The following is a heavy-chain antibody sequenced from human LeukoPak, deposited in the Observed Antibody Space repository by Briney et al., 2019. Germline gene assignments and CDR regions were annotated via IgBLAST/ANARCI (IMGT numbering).Heavy chain of an antibody. J-gene: IGHJ4*02. CDR3: ATSYSYGLFDY. Sequence: GESLKISCNGSGYSFTSYWISWVRQMPGKGLEWMGIIYPGDSDTRYSPSFQGHVTISADKSISTAYLQWSSLKGSDTAMYYCATSYSYGLFDYWGQGSLVTVS. V-gene: IGHV5-51*01. CDR1: GYSFTSYW. CDR2: IYPGDSDT. D-gene: IGHD5-18*01.